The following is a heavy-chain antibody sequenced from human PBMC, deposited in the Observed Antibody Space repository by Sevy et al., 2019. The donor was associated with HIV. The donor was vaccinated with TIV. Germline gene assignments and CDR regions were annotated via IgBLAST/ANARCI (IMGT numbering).Heavy chain of an antibody. CDR1: GDSLTVGSYY. D-gene: IGHD1-1*01. Sequence: SETLSLTCAVSGDSLTVGSYYWGWIRQPPGEGLEWIGSIFYTGIVAYNPSLQSRVTISVDTSKNQFSLELKSVTAADTAAYFCARRAVHGEGRSFDIWGPGTTVTVSS. J-gene: IGHJ3*02. CDR2: IFYTGIV. CDR3: ARRAVHGEGRSFDI. V-gene: IGHV4-39*01.